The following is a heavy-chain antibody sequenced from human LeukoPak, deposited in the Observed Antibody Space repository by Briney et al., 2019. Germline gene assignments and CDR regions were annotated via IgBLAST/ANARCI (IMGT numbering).Heavy chain of an antibody. CDR3: ARGDYYYDSSGYPPPLDY. D-gene: IGHD3-22*01. V-gene: IGHV4-31*03. Sequence: PSEILSLTCTVSGGSISSGGYYWSWIRQHPGKGLEWIGYIYYSGSTYYNPSLKSRVTISVDTSKNQFSLKLSSVTAADTAVYYCARGDYYYDSSGYPPPLDYWGQGTLVTVSS. CDR1: GGSISSGGYY. J-gene: IGHJ4*02. CDR2: IYYSGST.